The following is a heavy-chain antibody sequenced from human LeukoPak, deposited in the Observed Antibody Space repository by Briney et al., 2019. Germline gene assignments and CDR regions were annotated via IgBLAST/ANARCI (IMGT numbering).Heavy chain of an antibody. Sequence: ASVKVSCKSSGYTFTTYGISWMRQAPGQSLEWMGWISPYNSNTNYAQKLQGRVTMTTDTSTSTAYMDLRSLRSDDTAVYYCARDGPYDSSGYSDYWGQGTLVTVSS. J-gene: IGHJ4*02. CDR3: ARDGPYDSSGYSDY. CDR2: ISPYNSNT. D-gene: IGHD3-22*01. V-gene: IGHV1-18*01. CDR1: GYTFTTYG.